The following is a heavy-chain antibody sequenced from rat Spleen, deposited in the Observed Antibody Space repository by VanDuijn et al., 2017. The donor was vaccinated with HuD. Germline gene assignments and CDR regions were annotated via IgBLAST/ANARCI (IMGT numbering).Heavy chain of an antibody. Sequence: EVQLQESGPGLVKPSQSLSLTCFVTGYSITSNYWGWIRKFPGNKMEWIGHISFSGSTSYNPSLKSRISITRDTSKNQFFLQVNSVTTEDTATYYCARYRYNYDVMDAWGQGVMVTVSS. V-gene: IGHV3-1*01. CDR1: GYSITSNY. CDR2: ISFSGST. D-gene: IGHD1-4*01. CDR3: ARYRYNYDVMDA. J-gene: IGHJ2*01.